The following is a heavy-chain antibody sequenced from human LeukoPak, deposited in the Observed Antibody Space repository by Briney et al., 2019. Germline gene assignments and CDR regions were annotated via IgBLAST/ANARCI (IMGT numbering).Heavy chain of an antibody. D-gene: IGHD3-16*02. CDR2: IRYDGSNK. V-gene: IGHV3-30*02. Sequence: PGGSLRLSCAASGFTFSSYGMHWVRQAPGKGLEWVAFIRYDGSNKYYADSVKGRFTISRDNSKNTLYLQMNSLRAEDTAVYYCAKTGENDYVWGSYRSEYYFDYWGQGTLVTVSS. CDR1: GFTFSSYG. J-gene: IGHJ4*02. CDR3: AKTGENDYVWGSYRSEYYFDY.